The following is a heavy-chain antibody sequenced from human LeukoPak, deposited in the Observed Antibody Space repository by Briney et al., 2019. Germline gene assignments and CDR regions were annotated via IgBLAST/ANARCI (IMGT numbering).Heavy chain of an antibody. J-gene: IGHJ3*02. CDR2: MNPNSGNT. Sequence: GASVKVSCKASGYTFTSYDINWVRQATGQGLEWMGWMNPNSGNTVYAQKFQGRVTMTRNTSISTAYMELSSLRCEDTAVYYCARASTLEPRIVGASGAFDIWGQGTMVTVSS. D-gene: IGHD1-26*01. CDR3: ARASTLEPRIVGASGAFDI. CDR1: GYTFTSYD. V-gene: IGHV1-8*01.